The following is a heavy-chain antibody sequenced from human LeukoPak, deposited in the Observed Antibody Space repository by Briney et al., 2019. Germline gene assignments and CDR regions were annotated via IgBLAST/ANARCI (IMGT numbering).Heavy chain of an antibody. V-gene: IGHV1-18*01. Sequence: ASVKVSRKASGYTFTSYGISWVRQAPGQGLEWMGWVSAYNDKTNYAQKFQGRVTMTTDTSTSTAYMELRSLRSDDTAVYYCARGSFYDYWGQGTLVTVSS. CDR2: VSAYNDKT. CDR3: ARGSFYDY. CDR1: GYTFTSYG. J-gene: IGHJ4*02.